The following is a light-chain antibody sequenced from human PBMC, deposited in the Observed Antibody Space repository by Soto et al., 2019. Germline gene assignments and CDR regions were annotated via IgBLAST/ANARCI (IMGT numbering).Light chain of an antibody. J-gene: IGKJ2*01. CDR3: QQRSDWQYT. V-gene: IGKV3-11*01. CDR2: DAT. Sequence: EVVLTQSPATLSLSPGERATLSCRASQRITSYLAWYQQKPGQAPRLLSYDATNRVAGVPARFSGSKSGADFTLTISTLQPEDFAVYYCQQRSDWQYTFGQGTKVELK. CDR1: QRITSY.